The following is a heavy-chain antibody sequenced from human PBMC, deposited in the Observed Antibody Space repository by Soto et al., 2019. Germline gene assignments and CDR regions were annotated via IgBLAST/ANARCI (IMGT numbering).Heavy chain of an antibody. J-gene: IGHJ3*02. CDR1: GYTFTSYD. D-gene: IGHD3-3*01. Sequence: ASVKVSCKASGYTFTSYDINWVRQATGQGLEWMGWMNPNSGNTGYAQKFQGRVTMTRNTSISTAYMELSSLRSEDTAVYYCASSRMGYYDFWSGWVGAFDIWGQGTMGTVSS. V-gene: IGHV1-8*01. CDR3: ASSRMGYYDFWSGWVGAFDI. CDR2: MNPNSGNT.